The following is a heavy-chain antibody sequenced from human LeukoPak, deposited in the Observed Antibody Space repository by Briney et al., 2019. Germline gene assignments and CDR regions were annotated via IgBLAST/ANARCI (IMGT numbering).Heavy chain of an antibody. V-gene: IGHV1-2*02. CDR2: INPNSGGT. Sequence: GASVKVSCKASGYTFTGYYMHWVRQAPGQGLEWMGWINPNSGGTNYAQKFQGRVTMTRDTSISTAYMELSRLRSDDTAVYYCARGVFGSYLVFFYWGQGTLVTVSS. J-gene: IGHJ4*02. CDR3: ARGVFGSYLVFFY. CDR1: GYTFTGYY. D-gene: IGHD1-26*01.